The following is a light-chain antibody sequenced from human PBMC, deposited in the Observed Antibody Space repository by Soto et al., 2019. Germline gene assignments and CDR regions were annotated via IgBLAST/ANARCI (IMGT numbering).Light chain of an antibody. CDR2: SKN. V-gene: IGLV1-40*01. CDR1: SSNIGAGYD. Sequence: QSVLTQPPSVSGAPGQRVTISCTGSSSNIGAGYDVHWYQQLPGTAPKLLIYSKNNRPSGVPDRLSGSKSGTSASLAITGLQAEDESDYYCQPFDSSLSGWGFGGGTEPTVL. CDR3: QPFDSSLSGWG. J-gene: IGLJ2*01.